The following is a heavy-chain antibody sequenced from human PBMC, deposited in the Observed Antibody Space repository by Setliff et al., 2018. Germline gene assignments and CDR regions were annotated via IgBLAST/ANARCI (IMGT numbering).Heavy chain of an antibody. CDR1: GFTFNAYA. J-gene: IGHJ4*02. Sequence: GGSLRLSCAASGFTFNAYAMSWVRQAPGKGLEWVSAITFGSLSRYYADSVKGRFTISRDNSKNTRFREMNSMRPEDTAVDYCAKGQGQYYASSGYYGRVLDYWGQGTLVTVSS. D-gene: IGHD3-22*01. CDR3: AKGQGQYYASSGYYGRVLDY. V-gene: IGHV3-23*01. CDR2: ITFGSLSR.